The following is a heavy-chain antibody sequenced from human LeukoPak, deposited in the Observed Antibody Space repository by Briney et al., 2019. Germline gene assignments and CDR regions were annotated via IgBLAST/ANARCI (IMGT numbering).Heavy chain of an antibody. J-gene: IGHJ5*02. V-gene: IGHV4-39*01. CDR1: GGSIRSSNYY. D-gene: IGHD3-22*01. CDR2: IYYSGST. Sequence: SETLSPTCDVLGGSIRSSNYYWGWIRQPPGKWLEWIGSIYYSGSTYYNPSLKGRGTMSVDASNNQFSLKLTSVTATDTAVYYCVRLFYYDSRGPPSWGQGTLVTVSS. CDR3: VRLFYYDSRGPPS.